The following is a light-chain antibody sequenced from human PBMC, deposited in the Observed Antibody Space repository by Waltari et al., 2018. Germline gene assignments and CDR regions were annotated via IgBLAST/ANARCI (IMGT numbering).Light chain of an antibody. V-gene: IGKV3-15*01. J-gene: IGKJ2*01. CDR2: GAS. CDR3: QQYQNWPQT. CDR1: QSISSN. Sequence: EIVMTQSPATLFVSPGERATLSCRASQSISSNLAWYQQNPGQAPRLLMYGASTRATAIPARFSGSGSGTEFALTISSLQSEDSAVYYCQQYQNWPQTFGQGTKLQIK.